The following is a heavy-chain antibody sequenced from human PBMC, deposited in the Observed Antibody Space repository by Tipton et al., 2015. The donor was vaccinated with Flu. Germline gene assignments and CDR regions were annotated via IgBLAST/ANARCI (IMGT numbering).Heavy chain of an antibody. CDR1: GGSISSYY. V-gene: IGHV4-59*01. J-gene: IGHJ6*02. CDR3: ARDRKEILTGSPRYYYGMDV. Sequence: LRLSCTVSGGSISSYYWSWIRQPPGKGLEWIGYIYYSGSTNYNPSLKSRVTISVDTSKNQFSLKLSSVTAADTAAYYCARDRKEILTGSPRYYYGMDVWGQGTTVTVSS. CDR2: IYYSGST. D-gene: IGHD3-9*01.